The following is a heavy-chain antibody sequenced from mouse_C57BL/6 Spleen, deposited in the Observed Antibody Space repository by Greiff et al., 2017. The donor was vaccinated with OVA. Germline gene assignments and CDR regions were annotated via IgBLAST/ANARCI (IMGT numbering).Heavy chain of an antibody. CDR3: ARRSSSYAMDY. J-gene: IGHJ4*01. V-gene: IGHV2-9*02. Sequence: VKLMESGPGLVAPSQSLSITCTVSGFSLTSYGVHWVRQPPGKGLAWLGVIWAGGSTNYNSALMSRLSISKDNSKSQVFLKMNSLQTDDTAMYYCARRSSSYAMDYWGQGTSVTVSS. D-gene: IGHD1-1*01. CDR1: GFSLTSYG. CDR2: IWAGGST.